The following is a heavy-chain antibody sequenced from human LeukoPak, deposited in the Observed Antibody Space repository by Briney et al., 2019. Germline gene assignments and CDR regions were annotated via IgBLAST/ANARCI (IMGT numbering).Heavy chain of an antibody. D-gene: IGHD6-13*01. J-gene: IGHJ4*02. CDR3: ARHGQQLVFDY. V-gene: IGHV4-59*08. CDR2: IYYSGST. Sequence: PSETLSLTCTVSGGSISSYYWSWIRQPPGKGLEWIGYIYYSGSTNYNPSLKSRVTISVDTSKNQFSLKLSSVTAADTAVYYRARHGQQLVFDYWGQGTLVTVSS. CDR1: GGSISSYY.